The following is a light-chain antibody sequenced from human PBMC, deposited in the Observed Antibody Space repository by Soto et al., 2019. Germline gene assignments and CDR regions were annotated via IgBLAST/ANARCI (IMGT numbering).Light chain of an antibody. CDR3: SSFTSSTTYV. CDR1: TSDVGRYKS. J-gene: IGLJ1*01. CDR2: DVS. V-gene: IGLV2-14*03. Sequence: QSALTQPASVSGSPGQSITVSCTGSTSDVGRYKSVSWYQHHPGTAPKLLIYDVSKRPSGVSSRFSGTRSGNTASLIISGLQTEDEADYYCSSFTSSTTYVFGTGTKVTVL.